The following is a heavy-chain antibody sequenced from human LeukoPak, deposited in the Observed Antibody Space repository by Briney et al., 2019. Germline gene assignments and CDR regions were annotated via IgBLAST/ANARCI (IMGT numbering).Heavy chain of an antibody. CDR3: ARAFYYYDSSGSYYYYYYGMDV. D-gene: IGHD3-22*01. CDR1: GFTFSSYG. CDR2: IWYDGSNK. J-gene: IGHJ6*04. V-gene: IGHV3-33*01. Sequence: GGSLRLSCAASGFTFSSYGMHWVRQAPGKGLEWVAVIWYDGSNKYYADSVKGRFTISRDNSKNTLYLQMNSLRAEDTAVYYCARAFYYYDSSGSYYYYYYGMDVGGKGPTVTVSS.